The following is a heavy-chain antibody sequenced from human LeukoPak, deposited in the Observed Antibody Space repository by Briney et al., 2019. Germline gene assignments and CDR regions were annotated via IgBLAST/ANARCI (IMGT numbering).Heavy chain of an antibody. Sequence: PGGSLRLSCAASGFTFSSYGMHWVRQAPGKGLEWVAVIWYDGSNKYYADSVKGRFTISRDNSKNTLYLQMNSLRAEDTAVYYCARDYDILTGYYNPNPPLRGVDVWGQGTTVTVSS. CDR1: GFTFSSYG. D-gene: IGHD3-9*01. V-gene: IGHV3-33*01. CDR3: ARDYDILTGYYNPNPPLRGVDV. J-gene: IGHJ6*02. CDR2: IWYDGSNK.